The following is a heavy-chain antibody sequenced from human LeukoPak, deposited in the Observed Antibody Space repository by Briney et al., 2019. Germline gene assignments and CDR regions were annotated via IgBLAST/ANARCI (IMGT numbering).Heavy chain of an antibody. Sequence: PGGPLRLSCAASGFTFSNYWMSWVRQAPGKGLEWVANIKPDGGDKYYVDSVKGRFTISRDNAKNSLYLEMNSLRVEDTAVYYCARGWFDPWGQGTLVIVSA. V-gene: IGHV3-7*01. J-gene: IGHJ5*02. CDR3: ARGWFDP. CDR2: IKPDGGDK. CDR1: GFTFSNYW.